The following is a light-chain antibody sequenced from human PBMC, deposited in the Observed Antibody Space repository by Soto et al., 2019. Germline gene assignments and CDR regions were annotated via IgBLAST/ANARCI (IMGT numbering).Light chain of an antibody. CDR3: QQYNSYPST. CDR2: DAS. V-gene: IGKV1-16*02. J-gene: IGKJ1*01. CDR1: EDIDNY. Sequence: DIQMTQSPSSLSASVGDRVTITCRASEDIDNYLAWFRQKPGKAPKSLIYDASTLHSGVPSNFSGSGSGTHFTLTINSLQPDDFATYYCQQYNSYPSTFGQGTKVDIK.